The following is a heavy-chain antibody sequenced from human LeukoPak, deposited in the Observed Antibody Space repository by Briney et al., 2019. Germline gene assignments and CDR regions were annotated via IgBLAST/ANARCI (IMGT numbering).Heavy chain of an antibody. V-gene: IGHV1-2*02. Sequence: ASVKVSCKASGYNFIDYNIHWVRRAPGQGLEWMAWINPNIGVTNYAPKFQGRVSLTRDTSIRTAYVELSSLRSDDTAVYYCALRRQTGAFFDFWAQGTLITVSS. J-gene: IGHJ4*02. CDR2: INPNIGVT. CDR3: ALRRQTGAFFDF. CDR1: GYNFIDYN. D-gene: IGHD1-14*01.